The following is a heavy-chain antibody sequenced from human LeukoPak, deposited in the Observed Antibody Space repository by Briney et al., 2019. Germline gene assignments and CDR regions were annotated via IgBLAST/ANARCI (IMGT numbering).Heavy chain of an antibody. CDR3: ARGAGYDYVWESYRFFDY. V-gene: IGHV1-18*01. Sequence: ASVTVSCTTSNYTIGSYGIIWVRQAPGQGLEWMGWINSNNGKTHFAQKIQGRVTMTVDTYTNTAHMELRSLNSDDTAVYYCARGAGYDYVWESYRFFDYWGQGALVTVSS. CDR2: INSNNGKT. D-gene: IGHD3-16*02. CDR1: NYTIGSYG. J-gene: IGHJ4*02.